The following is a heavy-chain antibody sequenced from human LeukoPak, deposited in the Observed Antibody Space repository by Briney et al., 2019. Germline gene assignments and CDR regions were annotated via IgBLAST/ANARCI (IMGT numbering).Heavy chain of an antibody. J-gene: IGHJ6*03. CDR2: INHSGRT. D-gene: IGHD6-6*01. CDR1: TVSFSGYY. V-gene: IGHV4-34*01. Sequence: KPSETLSLTCAVYTVSFSGYYWSWLPQPPGKGREGIMEINHSGRTNYNPSLKSRVNISVDTSKNQFSLKLSFVTAADTAVYYCARDGSSSSSFSYYYYMDVWGKGTTVTVSS. CDR3: ARDGSSSSSFSYYYYMDV.